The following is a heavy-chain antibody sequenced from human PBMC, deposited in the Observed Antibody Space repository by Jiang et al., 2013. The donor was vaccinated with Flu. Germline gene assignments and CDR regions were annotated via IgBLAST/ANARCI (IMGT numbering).Heavy chain of an antibody. V-gene: IGHV3-7*03. CDR1: GFILSNYW. CDR3: ARARKYYYDNSGYYEEY. J-gene: IGHJ4*02. Sequence: VQLLESGGGLVQPGGSLRLSCATSGFILSNYWMSWVRQVPGKGLEWVAKINQDGSDKYYVDSVKGRFTISRDNAKNSLYLQMTSLRAEDTAVYFCARARKYYYDNSGYYEEYWGQGTLVTVSS. CDR2: INQDGSDK. D-gene: IGHD3-22*01.